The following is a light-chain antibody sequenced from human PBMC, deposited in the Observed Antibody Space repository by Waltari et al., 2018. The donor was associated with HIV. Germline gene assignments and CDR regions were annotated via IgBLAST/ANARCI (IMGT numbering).Light chain of an antibody. CDR2: RDN. J-gene: IGLJ2*01. V-gene: IGLV3-25*03. CDR3: QSAGSSGTSVI. CDR1: ELAIQY. Sequence: SSDLTQARSVSVSPGQTASITCSGPELAIQYVHWYREKAGQAPVWLMQRDNERPLGIPEGISGSKSGILATLTISGVLAEDEADYFCQSAGSSGTSVIFGGGTTLTVL.